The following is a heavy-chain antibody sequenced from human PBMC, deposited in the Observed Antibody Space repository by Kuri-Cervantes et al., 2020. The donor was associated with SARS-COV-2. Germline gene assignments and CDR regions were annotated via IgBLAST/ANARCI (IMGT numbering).Heavy chain of an antibody. CDR2: ISSSGSTI. J-gene: IGHJ4*02. V-gene: IGHV3-11*04. D-gene: IGHD6-19*01. CDR1: GFTFSDYY. Sequence: GGSLRLACAASGFTFSDYYMTWIRQAPGKGLEWVSYISSSGSTIYYADSVKGRFTISRDNAKNSLYLQMNSLRAEDTAVYYCARDLRLEKSLDYWGQGTLVTVSS. CDR3: ARDLRLEKSLDY.